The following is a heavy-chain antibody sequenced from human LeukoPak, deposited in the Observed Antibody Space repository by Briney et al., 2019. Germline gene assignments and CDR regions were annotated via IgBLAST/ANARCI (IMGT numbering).Heavy chain of an antibody. D-gene: IGHD3-10*01. J-gene: IGHJ5*02. Sequence: ASVKVSCKASGYTFTSYGISWVRQAPGQGLEWMGWISAYNGNTNYAQKLQGRVTMTTDTSTSTAYMGLRSLRSDDTAVYYCARVCRLNATLEFNEIIWFGTPQWFDPWGQGTLVTVSS. V-gene: IGHV1-18*01. CDR2: ISAYNGNT. CDR1: GYTFTSYG. CDR3: ARVCRLNATLEFNEIIWFGTPQWFDP.